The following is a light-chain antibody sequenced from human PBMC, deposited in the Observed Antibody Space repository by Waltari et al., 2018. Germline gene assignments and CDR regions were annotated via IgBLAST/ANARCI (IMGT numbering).Light chain of an antibody. J-gene: IGKJ4*01. Sequence: EIVLTQSPATLSLSPGARATLPCRASQSASNYLAWYQQKLVQPPRLLIYDASNRATGIPARCSGSGSGTDFTLTISSLEPEDFAVYYCNQRVNWPLTFGGGTKVEIK. CDR3: NQRVNWPLT. V-gene: IGKV3-11*01. CDR2: DAS. CDR1: QSASNY.